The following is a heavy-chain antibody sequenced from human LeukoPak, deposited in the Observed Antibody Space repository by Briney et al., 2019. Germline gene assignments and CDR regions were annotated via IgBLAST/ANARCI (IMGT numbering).Heavy chain of an antibody. Sequence: SETLSLTCAVYGGSFXGYYWSWIRQPPXXXXXXIGEIXHSGSTNYNPSLKSRVTISVDTSKNQFSLKLSSVTAADTAVYYCARGKESSSWYFATRYFDYWGQGTLVTVSS. D-gene: IGHD6-13*01. J-gene: IGHJ4*02. V-gene: IGHV4-34*01. CDR1: GGSFXGYY. CDR2: IXHSGST. CDR3: ARGKESSSWYFATRYFDY.